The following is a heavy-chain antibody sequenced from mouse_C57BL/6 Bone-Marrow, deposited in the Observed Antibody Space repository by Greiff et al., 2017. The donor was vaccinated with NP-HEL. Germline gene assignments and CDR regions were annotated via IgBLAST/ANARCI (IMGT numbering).Heavy chain of an antibody. Sequence: VQLQESGAELVKPGASVKLSCKASGYTFTSYWMQWVKQRPGQGLEWIGEIDPSDSYTNYNQKFKGKATLTVDTSSSTAYMQLSSLTSEDSAVYYCARDWFAYWGQGTLVTVSA. J-gene: IGHJ3*01. CDR2: IDPSDSYT. CDR1: GYTFTSYW. V-gene: IGHV1-50*01. CDR3: ARDWFAY.